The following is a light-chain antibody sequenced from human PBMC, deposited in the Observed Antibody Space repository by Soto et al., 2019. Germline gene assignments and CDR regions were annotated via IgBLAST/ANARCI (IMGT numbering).Light chain of an antibody. CDR1: KSVSSNY. CDR3: QLRSDWLPSLT. J-gene: IGKJ4*01. Sequence: EIVLTQSPGTLSLSPGERATLSCRASKSVSSNYLAWYQQKPGQTPRLLIYAASHRATGIPTRFCCSGSVTDFTFPISSLEPEDFAVYYCQLRSDWLPSLTFGVGTKVDIK. CDR2: AAS. V-gene: IGKV3-11*01.